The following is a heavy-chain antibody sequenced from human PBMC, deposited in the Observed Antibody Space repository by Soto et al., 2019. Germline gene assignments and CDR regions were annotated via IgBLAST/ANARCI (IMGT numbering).Heavy chain of an antibody. D-gene: IGHD4-17*01. Sequence: PGGSLRLSCAASGFTFSSYAMHWVHQAPGKGLGWVAVISYDGSNKYYADSVKGRFTISRDNSKNTLYLQMNSLRAEDTAVYYCARGPTTVVTRYFDYWGQGTLVTVSS. CDR3: ARGPTTVVTRYFDY. CDR1: GFTFSSYA. CDR2: ISYDGSNK. V-gene: IGHV3-30-3*01. J-gene: IGHJ4*02.